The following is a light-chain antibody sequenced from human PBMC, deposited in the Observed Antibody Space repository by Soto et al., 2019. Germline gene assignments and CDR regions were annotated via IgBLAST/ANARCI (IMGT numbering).Light chain of an antibody. V-gene: IGLV1-40*01. Sequence: QSVLTQPPSVTGALGQRVTISCTGSSSNIGAGYDVHWYQQIPGTAPKLLIYGNSNRPSGVPDRFSGSKSGTSASLAITGLPAEDDDDYYCQSYDSSLSGYIFGTGTKLTVL. CDR1: SSNIGAGYD. CDR2: GNS. J-gene: IGLJ1*01. CDR3: QSYDSSLSGYI.